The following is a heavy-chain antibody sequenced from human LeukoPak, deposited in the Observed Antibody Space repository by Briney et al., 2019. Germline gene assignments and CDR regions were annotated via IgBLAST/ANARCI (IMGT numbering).Heavy chain of an antibody. D-gene: IGHD6-19*01. Sequence: ASVEVSCKASGYTFTSYGISWVRQAPGQGLEWMGWISAYNGNTNYAQKLQGRVTMTADTSTSTAYLELRSLRSDDTALYYRAGDPEGIVVAGTVDYFDYWGQGTLVTVSS. CDR2: ISAYNGNT. CDR3: AGDPEGIVVAGTVDYFDY. CDR1: GYTFTSYG. J-gene: IGHJ4*02. V-gene: IGHV1-18*01.